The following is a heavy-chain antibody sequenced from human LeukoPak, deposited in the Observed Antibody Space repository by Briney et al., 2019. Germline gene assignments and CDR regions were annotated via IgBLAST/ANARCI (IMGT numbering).Heavy chain of an antibody. CDR3: AGHSHYYDSSGYQPYFDY. CDR1: GYTFTTYG. CDR2: INTYSGDT. D-gene: IGHD3-22*01. V-gene: IGHV1-18*01. Sequence: ASVKVSCKPSGYTFTTYGISWVRQAPGQGLEWMGWINTYSGDTNYAQKLQGRVTMTTDTSTSTAYMELGSLRSDDTAMYYCAGHSHYYDSSGYQPYFDYWGQGTLVTVSS. J-gene: IGHJ4*02.